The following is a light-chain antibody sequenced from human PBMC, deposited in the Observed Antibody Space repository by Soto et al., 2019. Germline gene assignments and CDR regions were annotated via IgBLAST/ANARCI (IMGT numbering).Light chain of an antibody. V-gene: IGKV3-15*01. CDR1: QSVSRN. CDR3: QQYDNWPPWT. J-gene: IGKJ1*01. Sequence: EIVMTQSPATLPVSPGERATLSCRASQSVSRNVAWHQQKPGQAPRLLIYGASTRATGTPARFSGSGSGTEFTLTISSLQTEDFAVYYCQQYDNWPPWTFGQGTKVE. CDR2: GAS.